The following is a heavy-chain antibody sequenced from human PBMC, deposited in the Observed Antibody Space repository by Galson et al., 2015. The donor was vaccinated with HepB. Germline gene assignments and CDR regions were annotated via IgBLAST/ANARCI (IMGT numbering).Heavy chain of an antibody. CDR2: ISYDGSKK. CDR1: GVTFRSYG. Sequence: SLRLSCAASGVTFRSYGMHWVRQAPGKGLEWVADISYDGSKKYYADSVRGRFTISRDNSKNTLYLQMNSLRTEDTAVYYCARTASGWYRYYFDYWGQGTLVAVSS. CDR3: ARTASGWYRYYFDY. D-gene: IGHD6-19*01. V-gene: IGHV3-30*19. J-gene: IGHJ4*02.